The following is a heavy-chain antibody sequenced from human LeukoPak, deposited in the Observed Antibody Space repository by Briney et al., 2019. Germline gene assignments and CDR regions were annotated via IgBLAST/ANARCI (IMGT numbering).Heavy chain of an antibody. Sequence: SETLSLTCTVSGGSISRHYWSWIRQTPGKGLEWIGQINYSGSIYYNPSLKTRISPSIDTSKNQFSLRVNSVTAADTAIYYCARDIEEVGATLYFDYWGRGTLVTVSS. V-gene: IGHV4-59*11. D-gene: IGHD1-26*01. CDR1: GGSISRHY. CDR2: INYSGSI. J-gene: IGHJ4*02. CDR3: ARDIEEVGATLYFDY.